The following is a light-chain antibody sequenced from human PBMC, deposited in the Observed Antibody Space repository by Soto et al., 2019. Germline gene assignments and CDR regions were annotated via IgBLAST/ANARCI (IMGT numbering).Light chain of an antibody. CDR2: AAS. Sequence: DIQMTQSPSSLSASVGDRVTITCRASQGISTYLNWYQQKPGKAPKLLIYAASSLQSGVPSRFSGSGSETDFTLTISRLQPEDFATYSCQQSYSTTWTFGKGTKVDIK. CDR3: QQSYSTTWT. V-gene: IGKV1-39*01. J-gene: IGKJ1*01. CDR1: QGISTY.